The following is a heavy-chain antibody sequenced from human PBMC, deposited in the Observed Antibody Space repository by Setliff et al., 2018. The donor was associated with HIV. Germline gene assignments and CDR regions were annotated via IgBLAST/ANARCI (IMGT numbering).Heavy chain of an antibody. D-gene: IGHD4-17*01. CDR1: GGSVGSGHYY. J-gene: IGHJ4*02. V-gene: IGHV4-31*03. CDR2: IHYTGSI. CDR3: ARQKTVTTYFDY. Sequence: SETLSLTCTVSGGSVGSGHYYWSWIRQYLGKGLEWIGYIHYTGSIYYLPSLKSRATISLDTSENQVSLTLSSVTAADTAVYYCARQKTVTTYFDYWGQGTLVTVSS.